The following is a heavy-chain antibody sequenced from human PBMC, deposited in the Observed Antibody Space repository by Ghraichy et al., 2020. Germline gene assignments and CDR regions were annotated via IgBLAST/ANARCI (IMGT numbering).Heavy chain of an antibody. CDR2: ISSSSTI. Sequence: GESLNISCAASGFTFSSYSMNWVRQAPGKGLEWVSYISSSSTIYYADSVKGRFTISRDNAKNSLYLQMNSLRDEDTAVYYCARTLVPAPFDYWGQGTLVTVSS. V-gene: IGHV3-48*02. CDR3: ARTLVPAPFDY. J-gene: IGHJ4*02. D-gene: IGHD2-2*01. CDR1: GFTFSSYS.